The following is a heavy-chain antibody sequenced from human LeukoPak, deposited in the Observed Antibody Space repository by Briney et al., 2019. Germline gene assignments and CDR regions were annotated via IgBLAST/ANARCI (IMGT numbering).Heavy chain of an antibody. CDR2: IHIRNSDI. CDR3: ARAGFYSGWYVVDF. Sequence: GGSLRLSCAASEFTFSIYNINWVRQAPGKGLEWVPSIHIRNSDIYYADSVKGRFTISRDNSQNTLYLQMNSLRVDDTALYFCARAGFYSGWYVVDFWGHGTLVTVSS. V-gene: IGHV3-21*04. J-gene: IGHJ4*01. CDR1: EFTFSIYN. D-gene: IGHD6-19*01.